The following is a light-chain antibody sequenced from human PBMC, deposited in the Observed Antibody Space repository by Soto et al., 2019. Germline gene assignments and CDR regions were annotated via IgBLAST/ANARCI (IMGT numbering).Light chain of an antibody. CDR2: DAS. V-gene: IGKV3D-20*02. J-gene: IGKJ5*01. CDR1: QTVRNNY. Sequence: EIVMTQSPGTLSLSPWERATNSRRASQTVRNNYLAWYQQKPGQAPRLLIYDASRRASGVPARFSGSGSGTDFTLTISSLEPEDFALYYCQQRNTWPPITFGQGTRLEIK. CDR3: QQRNTWPPIT.